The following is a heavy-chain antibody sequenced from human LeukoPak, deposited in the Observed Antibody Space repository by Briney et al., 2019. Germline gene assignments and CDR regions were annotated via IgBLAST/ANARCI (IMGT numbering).Heavy chain of an antibody. D-gene: IGHD5-12*01. CDR3: XXXVYSGYDFRGAMDV. Sequence: TSETLSLTCTISGGSISSYYWSWIRQPPGKGLEWIGYIYYTGSTNHNPSLKSRVPLPENTPKIKSSLKLGLVTVEAPPGYIVXXXVYSGYDFRGAMDVWGKGTTVTVSS. CDR1: GGSISSYY. J-gene: IGHJ6*03. V-gene: IGHV4-59*08. CDR2: IYYTGST.